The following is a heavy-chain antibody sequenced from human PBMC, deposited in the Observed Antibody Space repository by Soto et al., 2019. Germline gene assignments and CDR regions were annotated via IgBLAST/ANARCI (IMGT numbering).Heavy chain of an antibody. CDR2: MNPNSGNT. CDR1: GYTFSGSY. J-gene: IGHJ5*02. D-gene: IGHD1-7*01. V-gene: IGHV1-8*02. Sequence: ASVKVSCKTSGYTFSGSYIHWVRQATGQGLEWMGWMNPNSGNTGYAQKFQGRVTMTRNTSISTAYMELSSLRSEDTAVYYCARESGTNGRVDPWGQGTLVTVSS. CDR3: ARESGTNGRVDP.